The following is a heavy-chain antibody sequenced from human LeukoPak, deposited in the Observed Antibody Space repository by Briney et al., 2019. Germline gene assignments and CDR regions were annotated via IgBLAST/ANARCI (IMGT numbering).Heavy chain of an antibody. Sequence: SETLSLTCTVSGGSISSGGYFWSWIRQHPGMGLEWIGYIYYRGSTYYNPSLKSRVTISVDTSKNQFSLKLSSVTAAATAVYYCARWYYYDSSGPLGIDAFDIWGQGTMVTVSS. V-gene: IGHV4-31*03. J-gene: IGHJ3*02. CDR3: ARWYYYDSSGPLGIDAFDI. CDR1: GGSISSGGYF. CDR2: IYYRGST. D-gene: IGHD3-22*01.